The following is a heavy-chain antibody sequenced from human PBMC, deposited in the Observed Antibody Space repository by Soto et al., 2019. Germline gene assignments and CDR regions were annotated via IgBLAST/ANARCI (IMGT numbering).Heavy chain of an antibody. J-gene: IGHJ3*02. CDR1: GGSFSGYY. CDR3: ANTYYDILTGYHDAFDI. D-gene: IGHD3-9*01. Sequence: SETLSLTCAVYGGSFSGYYWSWIRQPPGKGLECIGSVYCSGGTYYNPSLKSRVTISVDTSKNQFSLKLSSVTAADTAVYYCANTYYDILTGYHDAFDIWGQGTMVTVSS. CDR2: VYCSGGT. V-gene: IGHV4-34*01.